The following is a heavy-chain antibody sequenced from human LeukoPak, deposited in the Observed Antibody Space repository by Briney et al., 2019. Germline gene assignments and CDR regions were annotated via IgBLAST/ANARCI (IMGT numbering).Heavy chain of an antibody. CDR3: AGFDSSGRDDAFDI. V-gene: IGHV4-61*01. J-gene: IGHJ3*02. D-gene: IGHD3-22*01. CDR1: GGSVSSGSYY. CDR2: IYYSGST. Sequence: SETLSLTCTVSGGSVSSGSYYWSWIRQPPGKGLEWIGYIYYSGSTNYNPSLKSRVTISVDRSKNQFSLKLSSVTAADTAVYYCAGFDSSGRDDAFDIWGQGTMVTVSS.